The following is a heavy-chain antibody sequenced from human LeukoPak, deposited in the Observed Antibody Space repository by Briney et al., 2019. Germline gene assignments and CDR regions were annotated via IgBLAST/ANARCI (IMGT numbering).Heavy chain of an antibody. D-gene: IGHD5-12*01. V-gene: IGHV3-74*01. CDR1: GFTFSNYW. CDR3: ARAEDIVATINFDY. J-gene: IGHJ4*02. CDR2: ISSDGSDT. Sequence: GGSLRLSCAASGFTFSNYWMHWARQVPGKGLVWVSRISSDGSDTTYGDSVKGRFTISRDNAKNSLYLQMNSLRAEDTAVYYCARAEDIVATINFDYWGQGTLVTVSS.